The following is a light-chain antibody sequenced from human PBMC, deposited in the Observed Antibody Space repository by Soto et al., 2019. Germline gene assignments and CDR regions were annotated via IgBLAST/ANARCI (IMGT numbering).Light chain of an antibody. V-gene: IGKV3-20*01. CDR2: GAS. CDR1: QSVSNNY. Sequence: DIVLTQSPVTLSLSPGERATLSCRASQSVSNNYLAWYQQKPGQAPSLLIFGASNRAPDIPDRFSGSGSGTDFTLTISSLQPEDFATYYCQQLNKYPSTFGGGTKVDIK. J-gene: IGKJ4*01. CDR3: QQLNKYPST.